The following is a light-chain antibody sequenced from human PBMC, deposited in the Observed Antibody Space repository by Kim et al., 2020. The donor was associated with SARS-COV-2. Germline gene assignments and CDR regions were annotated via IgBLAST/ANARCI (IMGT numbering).Light chain of an antibody. J-gene: IGKJ4*01. CDR3: QQYTDWLT. Sequence: SVSAGERATLSCRASRSVGSNLAWYQQKPGQAPRLIMYGASTRATGISARFSGSGSGTEFTLTISSLQSEDFAVYYCQQYTDWLTFGGGTKVDIK. V-gene: IGKV3-15*01. CDR2: GAS. CDR1: RSVGSN.